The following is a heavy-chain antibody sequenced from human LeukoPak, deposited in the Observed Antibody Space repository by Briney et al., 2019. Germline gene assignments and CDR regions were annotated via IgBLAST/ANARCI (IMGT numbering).Heavy chain of an antibody. CDR1: GYTFTGYY. D-gene: IGHD3-3*01. V-gene: IGHV1-2*02. Sequence: ASVKVSCKASGYTFTGYYMHWVRQAPGQGLEWMGWINPNSGSTNYAQKFQGRVTMTRDTSISTAYMELSRLRSDDTAVYYCARDRSYDFWSGYFDYWGQGTLVTVSS. J-gene: IGHJ4*02. CDR3: ARDRSYDFWSGYFDY. CDR2: INPNSGST.